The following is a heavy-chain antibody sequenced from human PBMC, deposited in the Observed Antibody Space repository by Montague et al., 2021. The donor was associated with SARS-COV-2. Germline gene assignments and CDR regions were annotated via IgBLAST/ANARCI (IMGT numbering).Heavy chain of an antibody. Sequence: SETLSLTCAVYGGSFSAYYWNWIRQPPGKGLEWIGDINHSGRTNXXPSLKSRVTVSLDTSKNQFSLKLRSVTAADTAVYYCARVGRQQLVRLSGMDVWGQGTTVTVSS. CDR2: INHSGRT. D-gene: IGHD6-13*01. V-gene: IGHV4-34*01. J-gene: IGHJ6*02. CDR1: GGSFSAYY. CDR3: ARVGRQQLVRLSGMDV.